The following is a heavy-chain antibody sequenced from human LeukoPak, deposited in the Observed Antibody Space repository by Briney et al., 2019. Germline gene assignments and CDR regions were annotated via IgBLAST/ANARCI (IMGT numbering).Heavy chain of an antibody. J-gene: IGHJ4*02. CDR1: GGTFSSYA. CDR3: ATYDSSGADY. D-gene: IGHD3-22*01. V-gene: IGHV1-69*01. Sequence: GASVKVSCKASGGTFSSYAISWVRQAPGQGLEWMGGIIPIFGTANYAQKFQGRVTITADESTSTAYMELSSLRSEDTAVYYCATYDSSGADYWGQGTLVTVSS. CDR2: IIPIFGTA.